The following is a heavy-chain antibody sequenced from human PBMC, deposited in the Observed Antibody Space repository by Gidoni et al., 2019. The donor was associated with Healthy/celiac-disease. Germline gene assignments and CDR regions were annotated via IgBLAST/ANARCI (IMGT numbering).Heavy chain of an antibody. CDR1: GPSFTSYW. D-gene: IGHD6-13*01. Sequence: EVQLVQFGAEVKQPGEALKTSCMGAGPSFTSYWIGWVRQMPGKGLAWMWIIYPGDSKTKYSPSIQGKVTISADNSTSTANLKGSSLKAATAAMYCCARGSSSWSGGGFDAWGQGTLVTVSS. J-gene: IGHJ5*02. V-gene: IGHV5-51*03. CDR2: IYPGDSKT. CDR3: ARGSSSWSGGGFDA.